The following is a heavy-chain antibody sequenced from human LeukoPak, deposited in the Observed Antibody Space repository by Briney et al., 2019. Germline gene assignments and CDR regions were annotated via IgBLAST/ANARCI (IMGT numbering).Heavy chain of an antibody. D-gene: IGHD3/OR15-3a*01. J-gene: IGHJ5*02. Sequence: ASVKVSCKASGYTFTSYYMHWVRQAPGQGLEWMGIINPSGGSTSYAQKFQGRVTMTTDTSTSTAYMELRSLRSDDTAVYYCARGRIGLVGNNWFDPWGQGTLVTVSS. V-gene: IGHV1-46*01. CDR1: GYTFTSYY. CDR2: INPSGGST. CDR3: ARGRIGLVGNNWFDP.